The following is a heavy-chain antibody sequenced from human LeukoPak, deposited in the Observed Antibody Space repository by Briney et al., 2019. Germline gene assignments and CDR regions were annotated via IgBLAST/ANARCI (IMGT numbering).Heavy chain of an antibody. CDR2: IIPIFGTA. J-gene: IGHJ4*02. CDR3: ARVFARGGEISGSYYYY. CDR1: GGTFSSYA. D-gene: IGHD1-26*01. Sequence: EASVKVSCKASGGTFSSYAINWVRQAPGQGLEWMGGIIPIFGTANYAKKFQGRVTITTDESTSTAYMELSSLRSEDTAVYYCARVFARGGEISGSYYYYWGQGTLVTVSS. V-gene: IGHV1-69*05.